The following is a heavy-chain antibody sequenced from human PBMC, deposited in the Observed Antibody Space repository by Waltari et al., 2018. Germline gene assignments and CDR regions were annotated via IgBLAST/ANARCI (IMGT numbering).Heavy chain of an antibody. D-gene: IGHD5-18*01. CDR2: IKWSSGTI. V-gene: IGHV3-9*01. J-gene: IGHJ4*02. CDR1: GFLFADYG. Sequence: VHLVESGGGLVRPGRSLRLSCAASGFLFADYGMDWVRQASGKCLEWVAGIKWSSGTIHYADTVKCRFTISRDNGENSRYLQMNSLTTEDTAVYYCTKYMDGATAMAPRLDFWGQGTLVTVSS. CDR3: TKYMDGATAMAPRLDF.